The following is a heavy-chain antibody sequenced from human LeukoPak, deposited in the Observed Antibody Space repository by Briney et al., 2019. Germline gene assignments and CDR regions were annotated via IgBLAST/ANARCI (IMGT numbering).Heavy chain of an antibody. CDR1: GGSISGYY. Sequence: SDTLSLTCTVSGGSISGYYWSWIRQPPGKGLEWIAYIYYSGSTNYNPSLKSRVTISVDTSKNQFSLKMSSVTAADTAVYYCARDGATGVFEYWGQGTLVTVSS. D-gene: IGHD4/OR15-4a*01. V-gene: IGHV4-59*12. CDR2: IYYSGST. J-gene: IGHJ4*02. CDR3: ARDGATGVFEY.